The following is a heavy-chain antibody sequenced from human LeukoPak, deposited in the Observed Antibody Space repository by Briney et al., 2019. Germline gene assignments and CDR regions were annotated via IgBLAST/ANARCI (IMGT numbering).Heavy chain of an antibody. V-gene: IGHV3-7*01. Sequence: SGGSLSLSCAPCGFTECYNYMMGLRHAPGKAPEFVANKKEDGSENSYVDSLKGRFTISRDNAKNSVSLQMNSLRAEDTAVYYCARDPGYSEFDVWGQGAMVIVSS. CDR2: KKEDGSEN. CDR3: ARDPGYSEFDV. CDR1: GFTECYNY. J-gene: IGHJ3*01. D-gene: IGHD4-11*01.